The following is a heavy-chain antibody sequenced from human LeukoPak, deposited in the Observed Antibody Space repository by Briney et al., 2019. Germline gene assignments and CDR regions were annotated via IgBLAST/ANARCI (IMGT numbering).Heavy chain of an antibody. Sequence: NPSETLSLTCAVYGGSFSGYYWSWIRQPPGKGLEWIGEINHSGSTNYNPSLKSRVTISVDTSKNQFSPKLSSVTAADTAVYYCARPNIRSGYCSSTSCRGYYYYMDVWGKGTTVTVSS. D-gene: IGHD2-2*01. CDR2: INHSGST. J-gene: IGHJ6*03. V-gene: IGHV4-34*01. CDR1: GGSFSGYY. CDR3: ARPNIRSGYCSSTSCRGYYYYMDV.